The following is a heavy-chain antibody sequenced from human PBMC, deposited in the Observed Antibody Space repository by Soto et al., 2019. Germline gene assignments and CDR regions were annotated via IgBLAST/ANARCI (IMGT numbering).Heavy chain of an antibody. D-gene: IGHD2-15*01. V-gene: IGHV4-59*01. Sequence: PSETLSLTCTVSGGSISSYYWSWIRQPPGKGLEWIGYIYYSGSTNYNPSLKSRVTISVDTSKNQFSLKLSSVTAADTAVYYCARGRDGYCRGGSSYSVDYGGKGTLVTVSS. J-gene: IGHJ4*02. CDR1: GGSISSYY. CDR3: ARGRDGYCRGGSSYSVDY. CDR2: IYYSGST.